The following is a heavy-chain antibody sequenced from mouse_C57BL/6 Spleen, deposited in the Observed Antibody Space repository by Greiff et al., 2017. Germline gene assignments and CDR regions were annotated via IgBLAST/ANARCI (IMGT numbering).Heavy chain of an antibody. CDR3: ARTGTYYLCY. CDR1: GFTFSDYY. V-gene: IGHV5-16*01. J-gene: IGHJ2*01. Sequence: EVKLVGPEGGLVQPGSSMKLSCTASGFTFSDYYMAWVRQVPEKGLEWVANINYDGSSTYYLESLKSRFIISRDNAKNILYLQMSSLKSEDTATYYGARTGTYYLCYWGQGTTLTVAS. D-gene: IGHD4-1*01. CDR2: INYDGSST.